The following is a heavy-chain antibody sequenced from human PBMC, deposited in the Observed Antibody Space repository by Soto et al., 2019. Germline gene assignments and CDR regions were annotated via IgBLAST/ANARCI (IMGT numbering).Heavy chain of an antibody. CDR2: IYSNGNT. V-gene: IGHV3-53*01. D-gene: IGHD1-26*01. Sequence: EVQLVESGGGLIQPGVSLSLSCAASGFTVSSNYMSWVRQAPGKGLEWVSTIYSNGNTYYADSVKGRFTISRDKSKNTLYLQMNSLRAEDTAVYYCARDFPLSEYRFSGSYYYNYWGQGTLVTVSS. CDR1: GFTVSSNY. CDR3: ARDFPLSEYRFSGSYYYNY. J-gene: IGHJ4*02.